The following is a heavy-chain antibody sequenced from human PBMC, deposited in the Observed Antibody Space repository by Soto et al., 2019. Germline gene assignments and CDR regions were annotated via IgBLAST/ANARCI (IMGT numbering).Heavy chain of an antibody. D-gene: IGHD6-6*01. CDR3: ARGVNIAARGEHY. V-gene: IGHV3-21*01. J-gene: IGHJ4*02. CDR2: ISSSSSYI. Sequence: EVQLVESGGGLVKPGGSLRLSCAASGFTFSSYSMNWVRQAPGKGLEWVSSISSSSSYIYYADSVKGRFTISRDNDKNSLYLQMNSLRAEDTAVYYCARGVNIAARGEHYWGQGTLVTVSS. CDR1: GFTFSSYS.